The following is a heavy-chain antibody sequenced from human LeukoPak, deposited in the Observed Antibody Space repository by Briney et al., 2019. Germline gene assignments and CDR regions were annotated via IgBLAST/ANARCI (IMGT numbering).Heavy chain of an antibody. CDR2: IIPIFGTA. V-gene: IGHV1-69*01. D-gene: IGHD3-9*01. CDR3: ARDAPGRDILTGYLDY. CDR1: GGTFSSYA. Sequence: SVKVSCTASGGTFSSYAISWVRQAPGQGLEWMGGIIPIFGTANYAQKFQGRVTITADESTSTAYMELSSLRSEDTAVYYCARDAPGRDILTGYLDYWGQGTLVTVSS. J-gene: IGHJ4*02.